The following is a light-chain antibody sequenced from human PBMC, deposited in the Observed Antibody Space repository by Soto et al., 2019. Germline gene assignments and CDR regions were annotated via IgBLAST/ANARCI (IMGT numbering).Light chain of an antibody. CDR3: QQYTGYSQWT. J-gene: IGKJ1*01. CDR1: QTISKW. V-gene: IGKV1-5*01. CDR2: DAS. Sequence: DIQMTQSPSTLSAAVGDRVTITCRASQTISKWLAWYQQKPGQAPKLLIYDASTLESGVPSRSSGSGSGTDFSLAISSLQPVDFATYYCQQYTGYSQWTFGQGTKVDIK.